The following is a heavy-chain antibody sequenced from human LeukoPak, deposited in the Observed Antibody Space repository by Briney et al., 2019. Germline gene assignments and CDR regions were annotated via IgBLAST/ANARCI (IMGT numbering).Heavy chain of an antibody. Sequence: GGSLRLSCAASGFTFSSYGMHWVRQAPGKGLEWVAVIWYDGSNKYYADSVKGRFTISSDNSKNTLYLQMNSLRAEDTAVYYCARAGTCSSTSCDGGIEYWGQGTLVTVSS. D-gene: IGHD2-2*01. CDR2: IWYDGSNK. J-gene: IGHJ4*02. CDR3: ARAGTCSSTSCDGGIEY. V-gene: IGHV3-33*01. CDR1: GFTFSSYG.